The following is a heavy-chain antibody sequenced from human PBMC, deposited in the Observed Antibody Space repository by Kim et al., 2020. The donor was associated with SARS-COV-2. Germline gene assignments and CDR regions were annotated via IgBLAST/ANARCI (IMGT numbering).Heavy chain of an antibody. Sequence: GGSLRLSCTASGFTFGDYAMSWVRQAPGKGLEWVGFIRSKTYGGTTDYAASVKRRVTISRDDSKSIAYLEMNSLKTEDTAVYYCTRERMTGTTRGMDVWGQGTTVTVPS. V-gene: IGHV3-49*04. CDR3: TRERMTGTTRGMDV. CDR1: GFTFGDYA. D-gene: IGHD1-7*01. J-gene: IGHJ6*02. CDR2: IRSKTYGGTT.